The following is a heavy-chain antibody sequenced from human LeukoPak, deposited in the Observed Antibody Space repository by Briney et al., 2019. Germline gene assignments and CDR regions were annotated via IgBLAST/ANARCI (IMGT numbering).Heavy chain of an antibody. J-gene: IGHJ6*03. D-gene: IGHD3-3*01. CDR1: GGSFSGYY. CDR2: IYYSGST. Sequence: SETLSLTCAVYGGSFSGYYWSWIRQPPGKGLEWIGYIYYSGSTYYNPSLKSRVTISVDTSKNQFSLKLSSVTAADTAVYYCARGTYDFWSGYSRYYYYYMDVWGKGTTVTVSS. CDR3: ARGTYDFWSGYSRYYYYYMDV. V-gene: IGHV4-30-4*08.